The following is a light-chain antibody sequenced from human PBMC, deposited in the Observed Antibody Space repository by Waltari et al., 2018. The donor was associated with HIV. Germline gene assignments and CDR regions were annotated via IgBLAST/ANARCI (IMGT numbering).Light chain of an antibody. CDR3: QVWDSTTDEGV. CDR1: NIKSKN. J-gene: IGLJ2*01. Sequence: SYVLTQPPSVSVVPGQTATITCRGNNIKSKNVHWYRQRPGQAPTLVVYDDSARPSGIPERFSGSHSENTATLTISRVEAGDEADYYCQVWDSTTDEGVFGGGTKLAVL. CDR2: DDS. V-gene: IGLV3-21*02.